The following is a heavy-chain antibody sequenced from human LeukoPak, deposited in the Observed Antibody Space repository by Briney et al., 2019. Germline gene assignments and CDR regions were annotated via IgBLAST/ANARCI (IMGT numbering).Heavy chain of an antibody. CDR2: ISAYNGNT. J-gene: IGHJ6*03. Sequence: ASVKVSCKASGYTFTSYGISWVRQAPGQGLEWMGWISAYNGNTNYAQKPQGRVTMTTDTSTSTAYMELRSLRSDDTAVYYCARDGPKRGIAAAGTYYYYYYMDVWGKGTTVTVSS. D-gene: IGHD6-13*01. V-gene: IGHV1-18*01. CDR1: GYTFTSYG. CDR3: ARDGPKRGIAAAGTYYYYYYMDV.